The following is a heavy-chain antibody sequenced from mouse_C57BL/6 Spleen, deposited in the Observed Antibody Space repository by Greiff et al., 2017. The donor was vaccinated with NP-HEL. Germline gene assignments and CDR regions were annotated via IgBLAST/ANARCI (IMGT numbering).Heavy chain of an antibody. CDR3: ARAGYYDYDGDFDY. CDR1: GFTFSDYG. CDR2: ISSGSSTI. Sequence: DVMLVESGGGLVKPGGSLKLSCAASGFTFSDYGMHWVRQAPEKGLEWVAYISSGSSTIYYADTVKGRFTISRDNAKNTLFLQMTSLRSEDTAMYYCARAGYYDYDGDFDYWGQGTTLTVSS. D-gene: IGHD2-4*01. J-gene: IGHJ2*01. V-gene: IGHV5-17*01.